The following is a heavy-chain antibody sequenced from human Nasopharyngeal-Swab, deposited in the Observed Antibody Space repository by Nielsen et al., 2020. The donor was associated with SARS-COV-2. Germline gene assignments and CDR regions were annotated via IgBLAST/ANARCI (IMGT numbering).Heavy chain of an antibody. CDR2: INSDGSST. CDR3: AKDLHLTSDYIHYASFDY. V-gene: IGHV3-74*01. CDR1: GFTFSSYW. D-gene: IGHD4-11*01. J-gene: IGHJ4*02. Sequence: GESLKISCEASGFTFSSYWMHWVRQAPGKGLVWVSRINSDGSSTSYADSVKGRFTISRDNAKNTLYLQMNSLRAEDTAVYYCAKDLHLTSDYIHYASFDYWGQGTLVTVSS.